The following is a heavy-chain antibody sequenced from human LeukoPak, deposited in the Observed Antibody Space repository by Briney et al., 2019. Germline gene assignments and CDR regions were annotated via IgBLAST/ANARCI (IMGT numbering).Heavy chain of an antibody. CDR1: GFTFSSDA. CDR3: AKNGGSQCYSHLDS. J-gene: IGHJ4*02. D-gene: IGHD2-15*01. Sequence: GGSLRLSCAASGFTFSSDAMSWVRQAPGKGLEWVSGTSGSGGSTYYAGSVKGRFTISRDNSKNTLYLQMNSLRVEDTAVYSCAKNGGSQCYSHLDSWGQGNLVTVSS. V-gene: IGHV3-23*01. CDR2: TSGSGGST.